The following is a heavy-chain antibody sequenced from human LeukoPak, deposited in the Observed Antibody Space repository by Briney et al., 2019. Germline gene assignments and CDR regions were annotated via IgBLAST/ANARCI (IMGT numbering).Heavy chain of an antibody. CDR3: ARRFRD. CDR2: IRDDGSTT. V-gene: IGHV3-48*03. Sequence: GGSLRLSCVGSGLTFSGFELNWVRQPPGKGLEWVSYIRDDGSTTTYADSVKGRFVIPRDNTKNSLYLQMNSLRGEDTAIYYCARRFRDWGQGTLVTVSS. D-gene: IGHD3-16*01. J-gene: IGHJ4*02. CDR1: GLTFSGFE.